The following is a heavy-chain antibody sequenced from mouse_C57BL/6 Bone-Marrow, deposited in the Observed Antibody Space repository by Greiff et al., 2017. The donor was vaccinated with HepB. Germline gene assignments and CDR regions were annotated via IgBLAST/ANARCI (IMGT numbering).Heavy chain of an antibody. V-gene: IGHV5-4*01. D-gene: IGHD1-1*01. CDR1: GFTFSSYA. CDR3: ARDGYGLAWFAY. CDR2: ISDGGSYT. Sequence: EVKLMESGGGLVKPGGSLKLSCAASGFTFSSYAMSWVRQTPEKRLEWVATISDGGSYTYYPDNVKGRFTISRDNAKNNLYLQRSHLKSEDTAMYYCARDGYGLAWFAYWGQGTLVTVSA. J-gene: IGHJ3*01.